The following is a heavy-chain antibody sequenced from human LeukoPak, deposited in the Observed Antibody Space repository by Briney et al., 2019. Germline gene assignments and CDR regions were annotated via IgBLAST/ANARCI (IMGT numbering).Heavy chain of an antibody. D-gene: IGHD3-22*01. CDR2: IYYTGGT. J-gene: IGHJ4*02. Sequence: PSETLSLTCTVSGGSISSYFWSWIRQPPEKGLEWIGYIYYTGGTNYNPSPKSRVTISVDTSKNHFSLKLSSVTAADTAVYYCARHDSSGYYQDYWGQGTLVTVSS. CDR3: ARHDSSGYYQDY. CDR1: GGSISSYF. V-gene: IGHV4-59*08.